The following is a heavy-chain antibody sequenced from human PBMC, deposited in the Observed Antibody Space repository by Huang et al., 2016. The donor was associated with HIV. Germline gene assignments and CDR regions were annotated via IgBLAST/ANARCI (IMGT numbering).Heavy chain of an antibody. D-gene: IGHD5-18*01. Sequence: QVQLVASGGGVVQPGRSLRLSCAASGVPFNKHAMHWVRQAPGKGRDGVAVISNDGSNNYYADSVKGRFTISRDSSKSTLFLHMTSLRTEDTAVYYCARAKDTWDAYDIWGQGTMVIASS. J-gene: IGHJ3*02. CDR2: ISNDGSNN. V-gene: IGHV3-30-3*01. CDR1: GVPFNKHA. CDR3: ARAKDTWDAYDI.